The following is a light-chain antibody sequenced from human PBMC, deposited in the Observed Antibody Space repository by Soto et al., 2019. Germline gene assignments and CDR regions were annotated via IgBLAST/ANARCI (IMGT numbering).Light chain of an antibody. CDR3: CSYAGGYTYV. CDR2: EVS. CDR1: SSDVGGYNY. Sequence: QSALTQPASVSGSPGQSITISCTGTSSDVGGYNYVSWYQQHPGKAPKLMIYEVSNRPSGVSNRFSGSKSGNTASLTISGLQAEDEAYYFCCSYAGGYTYVFGTGTKVTVL. V-gene: IGLV2-14*01. J-gene: IGLJ1*01.